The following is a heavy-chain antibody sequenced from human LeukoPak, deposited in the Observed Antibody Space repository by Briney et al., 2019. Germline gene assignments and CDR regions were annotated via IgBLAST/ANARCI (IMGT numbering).Heavy chain of an antibody. Sequence: GGSLRLSCAASGFTFSSYAMSWVRQAPGKGLEWVSAISGSGGSTYYADSVKGRFTISRDNSKNTLYLQMNSLRAEDTAVYYCAKSLGWVVPAATFYYYGVDVWGQGTTVTVSS. V-gene: IGHV3-23*01. CDR1: GFTFSSYA. CDR3: AKSLGWVVPAATFYYYGVDV. D-gene: IGHD2-2*01. J-gene: IGHJ6*02. CDR2: ISGSGGST.